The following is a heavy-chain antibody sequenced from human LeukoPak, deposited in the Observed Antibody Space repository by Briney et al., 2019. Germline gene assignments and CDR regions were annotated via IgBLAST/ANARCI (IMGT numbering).Heavy chain of an antibody. Sequence: GRSLRLTCAASGFTFDDYAMHWVRHVPGKGLEWVSGISRNSGNIGYADSVKGRFTISRDNAKNSLYLQMDSLRAEDTALYYCSNSRGDGSGYYGFDPWGQGTLVTVSS. D-gene: IGHD3-22*01. J-gene: IGHJ5*02. V-gene: IGHV3-9*01. CDR3: SNSRGDGSGYYGFDP. CDR1: GFTFDDYA. CDR2: ISRNSGNI.